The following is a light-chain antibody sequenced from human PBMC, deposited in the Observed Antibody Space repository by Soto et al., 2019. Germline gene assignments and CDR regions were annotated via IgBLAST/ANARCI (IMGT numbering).Light chain of an antibody. Sequence: DIQMTQSPSTLSVSVGDRVTITCGASQTISSWLAWYQQKPGKAPKLLIYKASSLESGVPSRFRGSGSGTDFTLTISSLKPEDFANYYCQQLNSYHSITFGHGTRLEI. CDR1: QTISSW. CDR2: KAS. J-gene: IGKJ5*01. V-gene: IGKV1-5*03. CDR3: QQLNSYHSIT.